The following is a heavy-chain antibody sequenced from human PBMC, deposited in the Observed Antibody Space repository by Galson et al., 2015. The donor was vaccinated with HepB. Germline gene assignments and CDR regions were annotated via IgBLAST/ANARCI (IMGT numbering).Heavy chain of an antibody. V-gene: IGHV5-51*03. D-gene: IGHD3-3*01. J-gene: IGHJ4*02. CDR3: ARLEWFQLSPVDS. CDR1: GYTFTNWW. CDR2: IYPGDSDI. Sequence: QSGAEVKKPGDSLKISCRGSGYTFTNWWIGWVRQMPGKGLEWMGIIYPGDSDIRYSPSFQGQVTTSADKSISTAYLHLSSLRVSDTAMYYCARLEWFQLSPVDSWGQGTLVTVSS.